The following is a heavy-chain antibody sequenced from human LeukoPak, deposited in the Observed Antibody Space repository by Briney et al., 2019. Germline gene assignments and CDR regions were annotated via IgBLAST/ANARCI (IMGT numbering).Heavy chain of an antibody. CDR2: IRYDGSNK. V-gene: IGHV3-30*02. J-gene: IGHJ4*02. Sequence: GGSLRLSCAASGFTFSTYGMDWVRQAPGKGLEWVAFIRYDGSNKYYADSVKGRFTISRDNSKNTLYLQMNSLRAEDTAVYFCAKDKDPWKSTSISDFDYWGQGTLVTVSS. CDR1: GFTFSTYG. D-gene: IGHD1-1*01. CDR3: AKDKDPWKSTSISDFDY.